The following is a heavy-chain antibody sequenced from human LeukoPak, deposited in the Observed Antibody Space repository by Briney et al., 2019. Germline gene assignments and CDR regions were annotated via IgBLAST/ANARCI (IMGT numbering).Heavy chain of an antibody. D-gene: IGHD3-22*01. CDR3: ARGRYDSRIFDY. J-gene: IGHJ4*02. CDR2: ISSGGDIM. Sequence: GGSLRLSCAASGLRFSDYYVSWIRQAPGKGLQWVSYISSGGDIMHYADSVKGRFTSSRDNAKNSGYLEMNSLRAEDTAVYYCARGRYDSRIFDYWGQGTLVTVSS. V-gene: IGHV3-11*04. CDR1: GLRFSDYY.